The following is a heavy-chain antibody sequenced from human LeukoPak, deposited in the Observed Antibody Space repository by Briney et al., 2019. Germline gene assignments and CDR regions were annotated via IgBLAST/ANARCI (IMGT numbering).Heavy chain of an antibody. CDR1: GYSFTSYW. D-gene: IGHD3-10*01. CDR3: ARHRGGSGSYYNVFVY. J-gene: IGHJ4*02. V-gene: IGHV5-51*01. Sequence: GESLKISCKGSGYSFTSYWIGWVRHMPGKGLEWMGIIYPGDSDTRYSPSFQGQVTISADKSISTAYLQWSSLKAPDTAMYYCARHRGGSGSYYNVFVYWGQGTLVTVSS. CDR2: IYPGDSDT.